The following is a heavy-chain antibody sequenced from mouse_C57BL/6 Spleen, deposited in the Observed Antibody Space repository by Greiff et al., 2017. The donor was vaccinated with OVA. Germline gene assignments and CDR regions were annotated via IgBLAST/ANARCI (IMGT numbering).Heavy chain of an antibody. CDR1: GYAFSSSW. V-gene: IGHV1-82*01. Sequence: QVQLQQSGPELVKPGASVKISCKASGYAFSSSWMNWVKQRPGKGLEWIGRIYPGDGDTNYNGKFKGKATLTADKSSSTAYMQLSSLTSEDSAVYFCARWQELRSYCDYWGQGTTLTVSS. CDR3: ARWQELRSYCDY. CDR2: IYPGDGDT. D-gene: IGHD1-1*01. J-gene: IGHJ2*01.